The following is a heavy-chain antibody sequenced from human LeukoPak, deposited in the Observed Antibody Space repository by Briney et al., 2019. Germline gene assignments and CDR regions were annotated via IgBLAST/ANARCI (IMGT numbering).Heavy chain of an antibody. D-gene: IGHD3-22*01. CDR2: IYYSGST. Sequence: SETLSLTCIVSGGSISSSSYYWGWIRQPPGKGLEWIGSIYYSGSTYYNPSLKSRVTISVDTSKNQFSLKLSSVTAADTAVYYCASTTLYYYDSSSYYAGFDYWGQGTLVTVSS. CDR3: ASTTLYYYDSSSYYAGFDY. CDR1: GGSISSSSYY. V-gene: IGHV4-39*01. J-gene: IGHJ4*02.